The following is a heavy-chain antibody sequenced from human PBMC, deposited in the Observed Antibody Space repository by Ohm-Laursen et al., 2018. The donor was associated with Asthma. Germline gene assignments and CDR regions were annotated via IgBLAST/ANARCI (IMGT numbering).Heavy chain of an antibody. CDR3: ARASELGDYYDSSGYYSNDAFDI. CDR1: GFTFSSYS. V-gene: IGHV3-21*01. CDR2: ISSSSSYI. Sequence: SLRLSCTAFGFTFSSYSMNWVRQAPGKGLEWVSSISSSSSYIYYADSVKGRFTISRDNAKNSLYLQMNSLRAEDTAVYYCARASELGDYYDSSGYYSNDAFDIWGQGTMVTVSS. D-gene: IGHD3-22*01. J-gene: IGHJ3*02.